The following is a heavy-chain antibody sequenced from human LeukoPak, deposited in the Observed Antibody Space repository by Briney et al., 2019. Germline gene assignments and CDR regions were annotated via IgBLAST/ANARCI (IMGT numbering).Heavy chain of an antibody. D-gene: IGHD4-17*01. J-gene: IGHJ5*01. CDR1: GFTITNSW. CDR2: ISSGGSSL. V-gene: IGHV3-74*01. Sequence: GGSLRLSCAASGFTITNSWMHWVRQAPGRGLVWVSRISSGGSSLDYADSVKGRFTISRDIAKNTLYLQMSSLRPEDTAVYHCAREADNGDYPMNSWGHGTLVSVSS. CDR3: AREADNGDYPMNS.